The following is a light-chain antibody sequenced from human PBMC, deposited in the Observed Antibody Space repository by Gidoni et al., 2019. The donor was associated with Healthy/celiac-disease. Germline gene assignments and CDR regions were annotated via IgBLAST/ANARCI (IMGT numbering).Light chain of an antibody. CDR3: QQRSNWPWT. CDR1: QSVSSY. J-gene: IGKJ1*01. Sequence: EIVLTQSPATLSLSPGDRATLSCRASQSVSSYLAWYQRKPGQAPRLLIYDASNRATGIPARFSGSGSGTDFTLNISSLEPEDFAVDYCQQRSNWPWTFGQGTKVEIK. CDR2: DAS. V-gene: IGKV3-11*01.